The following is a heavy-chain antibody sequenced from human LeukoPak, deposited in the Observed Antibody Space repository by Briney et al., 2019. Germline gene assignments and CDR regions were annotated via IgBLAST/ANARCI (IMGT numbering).Heavy chain of an antibody. J-gene: IGHJ6*02. D-gene: IGHD3-10*01. V-gene: IGHV3-66*01. CDR1: GFTVSSNY. Sequence: PGGTLRLSCAASGFTVSSNYMSWVRQVPGKGLEWVSVIYSGGSTYYAVSVKRRLTISRDNSKNTLYLQMNRLRAEDTAVYYCARAQPHGLGSYYIGFSGMDVWGQGTTVTVSS. CDR2: IYSGGST. CDR3: ARAQPHGLGSYYIGFSGMDV.